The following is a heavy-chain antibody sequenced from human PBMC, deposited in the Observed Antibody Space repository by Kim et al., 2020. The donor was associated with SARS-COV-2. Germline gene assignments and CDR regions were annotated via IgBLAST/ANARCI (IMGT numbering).Heavy chain of an antibody. Sequence: GGSLRLSCAASGFTFSSYAMSWVRQIPGEGLKWVSVIYSGGSNTYYADSVKGRFTISRDNSKNTLYLQMNSLRAEDTAVYYCTRDLRAPGYYYGLDVWGQGTPVTVSS. CDR1: GFTFSSYA. CDR3: TRDLRAPGYYYGLDV. J-gene: IGHJ6*02. D-gene: IGHD3-16*01. V-gene: IGHV3-23*03. CDR2: IYSGGSNT.